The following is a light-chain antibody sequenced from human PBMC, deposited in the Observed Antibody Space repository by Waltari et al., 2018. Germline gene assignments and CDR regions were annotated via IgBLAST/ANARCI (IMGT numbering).Light chain of an antibody. CDR1: QSISSW. Sequence: DIQMTQSPSTLSASVGDRVTITCRASQSISSWLAWYQQKPGKAPKLLIYKASSLESGVPSRFSGSGSGTEFTLTISSLQAEDVAVYYCQQNRDTPRTFGQGTKVEIK. J-gene: IGKJ1*01. CDR2: KAS. CDR3: QQNRDTPRT. V-gene: IGKV1-5*03.